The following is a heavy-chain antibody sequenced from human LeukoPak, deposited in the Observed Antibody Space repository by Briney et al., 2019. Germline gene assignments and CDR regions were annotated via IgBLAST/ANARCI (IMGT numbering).Heavy chain of an antibody. CDR3: AKDTPPVFTMKSGMDV. V-gene: IGHV3-23*01. CDR2: ISGSGGGT. D-gene: IGHD3-22*01. CDR1: GFTFSSYA. J-gene: IGHJ6*02. Sequence: GGSLRLSCAASGFTFSSYAMSWVRQAPGKGPEWVSAISGSGGGTYYADSVKGRFTISRDNSKNTLYLQMNSLRAEDTAVYYCAKDTPPVFTMKSGMDVWGQGTTVTVSS.